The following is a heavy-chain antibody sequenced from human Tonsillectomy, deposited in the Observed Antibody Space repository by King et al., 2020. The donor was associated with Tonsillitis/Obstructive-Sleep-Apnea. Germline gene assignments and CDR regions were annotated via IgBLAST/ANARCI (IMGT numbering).Heavy chain of an antibody. D-gene: IGHD4-17*01. CDR2: IYSGGST. CDR1: GFTVSSNY. CDR3: ALSTVTTAWFDY. V-gene: IGHV3-53*01. Sequence: VQLVESGGGLIQPGGSLRLSCAASGFTVSSNYMSWVRQAPGKGLEWVSVIYSGGSTYCADSVKGRFTISRDNSKNTLYLQMNSLRAEDTAVYYCALSTVTTAWFDYWGQGTLVTVSS. J-gene: IGHJ4*02.